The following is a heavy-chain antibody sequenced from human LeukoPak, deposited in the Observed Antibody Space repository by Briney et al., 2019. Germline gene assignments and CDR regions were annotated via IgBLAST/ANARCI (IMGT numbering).Heavy chain of an antibody. J-gene: IGHJ4*02. Sequence: SETLSLTCAVYGGSFSGYYWSWIRQPPGKGLEWIGEINHSGSTNYNPSLKSRVTISVDTSKNQFSLKLSSVTAADTAVYYCARLGPPRLVVRWRLYYFDYWGQGTLVTVSS. CDR1: GGSFSGYY. D-gene: IGHD2-15*01. CDR3: ARLGPPRLVVRWRLYYFDY. V-gene: IGHV4-34*01. CDR2: INHSGST.